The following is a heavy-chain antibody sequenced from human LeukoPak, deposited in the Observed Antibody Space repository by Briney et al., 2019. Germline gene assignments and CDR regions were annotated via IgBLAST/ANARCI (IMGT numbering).Heavy chain of an antibody. CDR3: AREGPDSRITIFGVAPNNAFDI. D-gene: IGHD3-3*01. J-gene: IGHJ3*02. CDR2: IYYSGST. V-gene: IGHV4-38-2*02. CDR1: GYSISSGYY. Sequence: SETLSLTCTVSGYSISSGYYWGWIRQPPGKGLEWIGSIYYSGSTYYNPSLKSRVIISVDTSKNQFSLRLSSVTAADTAVYYCAREGPDSRITIFGVAPNNAFDIWGQGTMVTVSS.